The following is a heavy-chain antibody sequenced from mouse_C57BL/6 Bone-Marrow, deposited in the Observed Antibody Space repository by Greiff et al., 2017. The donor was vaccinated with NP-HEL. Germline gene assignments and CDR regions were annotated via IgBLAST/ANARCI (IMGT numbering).Heavy chain of an antibody. V-gene: IGHV5-12*01. CDR3: ARHLGYYAMDY. CDR2: ISNGGGST. CDR1: GFTFSDYY. Sequence: EVKVEESGGGLVQPGGSLKLSCAASGFTFSDYYMYWVRQTPEKRLEWVAYISNGGGSTYYPDTVKGRFTISRDNAKNTLYLQMSRLKSEDTAMYYCARHLGYYAMDYWGQGTSVTVSS. D-gene: IGHD3-3*01. J-gene: IGHJ4*01.